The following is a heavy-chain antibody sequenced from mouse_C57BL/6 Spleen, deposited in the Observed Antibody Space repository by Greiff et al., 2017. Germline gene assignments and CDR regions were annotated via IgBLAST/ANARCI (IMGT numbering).Heavy chain of an antibody. CDR2: IDPSDSET. CDR3: ARESSSYVGWYFDV. D-gene: IGHD1-1*01. CDR1: GYTFTSYW. J-gene: IGHJ1*03. Sequence: QVQLQQPGAELVRPGSSVKLSYKASGYTFTSYWMHWVKQRPIQGLEWIGNIDPSDSETHYNQKFKDKATLTVDKSSSTAYMQLSSLTSEDSAVYYCARESSSYVGWYFDVWGTGTTVTVSS. V-gene: IGHV1-52*01.